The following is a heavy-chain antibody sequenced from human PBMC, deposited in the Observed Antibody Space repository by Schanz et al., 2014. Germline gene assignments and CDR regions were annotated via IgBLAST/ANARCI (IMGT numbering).Heavy chain of an antibody. V-gene: IGHV3-21*01. CDR2: ISDSSSYI. J-gene: IGHJ6*02. CDR3: AKQFLSYYFYGMDV. CDR1: GFTFSDYS. D-gene: IGHD4-4*01. Sequence: EVHLVESGGGLVKPGGSLRLSCGASGFTFSDYSMNWVRQAPGKGLEWVSSISDSSSYIYYADSVKGRFTISRDNSKNTVYLQMDSLRPEDTAVYYCAKQFLSYYFYGMDVWGQGTTVSVSS.